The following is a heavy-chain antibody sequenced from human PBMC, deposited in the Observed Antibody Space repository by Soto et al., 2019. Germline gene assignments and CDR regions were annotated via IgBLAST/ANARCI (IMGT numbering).Heavy chain of an antibody. CDR2: LHHGGST. V-gene: IGHV4-4*02. J-gene: IGHJ4*02. CDR1: RYSINNNNW. CDR3: TKNSAYALDY. Sequence: SETLSLTCDVSRYSINNNNWWSWVRQPPGGGLEWIGELHHGGSTNYNPSLESRATFSVDISKNQFFLKLSSVTAADTAVYYCTKNSAYALDYWGQGTLVTVSS. D-gene: IGHD5-12*01.